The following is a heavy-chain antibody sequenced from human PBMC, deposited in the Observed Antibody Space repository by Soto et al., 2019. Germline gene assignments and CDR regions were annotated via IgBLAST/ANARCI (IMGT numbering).Heavy chain of an antibody. Sequence: QVQLQESGPGLVKPSGTLSLTCAVSGGSISSSNWWSWVRQPPGKGLEWIGEIYHSGSTNYNPSLKSRVTISVDKSKNQFSLKLSSVTAADTAVCYCARDVARWLQFSWYFDLWGRGTLVTVSS. CDR2: IYHSGST. D-gene: IGHD5-12*01. CDR1: GGSISSSNW. J-gene: IGHJ2*01. CDR3: ARDVARWLQFSWYFDL. V-gene: IGHV4-4*02.